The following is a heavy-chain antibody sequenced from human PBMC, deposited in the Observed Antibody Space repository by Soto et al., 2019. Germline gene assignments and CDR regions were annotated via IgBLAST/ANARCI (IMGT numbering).Heavy chain of an antibody. CDR1: DDSINSVKYY. J-gene: IGHJ4*02. D-gene: IGHD3-9*01. CDR3: ARLEGLATISYYFDF. Sequence: PSETLSLTCSVSDDSINSVKYYWGWIRQPPGKGLEWIGSIYYRGNAYYNPSLQTRVTISLDKSKSQFSLKLTSVTAADSAVYFCARLEGLATISYYFDFWGPGALVTVSS. CDR2: IYYRGNA. V-gene: IGHV4-39*01.